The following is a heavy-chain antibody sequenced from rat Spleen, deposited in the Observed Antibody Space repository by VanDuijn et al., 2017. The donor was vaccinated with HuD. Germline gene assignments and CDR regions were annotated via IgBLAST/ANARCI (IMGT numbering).Heavy chain of an antibody. CDR2: ITNASGRT. J-gene: IGHJ2*01. CDR1: GFTFNYYW. V-gene: IGHV5-31*01. CDR3: ARLWDS. Sequence: EVQLVESGGGLVQPGRSLKLSCVASGFTFNYYWMTWIRQAPGKGLEWVASITNASGRTYYPDSVKGRFTISRDTAQNTLYLQMNSLRSEDTATYYCARLWDSWGQGVMVTVSS. D-gene: IGHD3-2*01.